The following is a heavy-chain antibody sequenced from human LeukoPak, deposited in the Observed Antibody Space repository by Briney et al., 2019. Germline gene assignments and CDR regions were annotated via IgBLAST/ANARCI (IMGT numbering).Heavy chain of an antibody. D-gene: IGHD1-26*01. V-gene: IGHV1-2*02. CDR3: ARDRTKWELGY. CDR1: GYTFTGYY. CDR2: INANSGGT. Sequence: ASLKVSCKASGYTFTGYYMHWVRHAPGQGLEWMGWINANSGGTNYAQKFQSRATMTRDTSISTAYMELSRLRSDDTAVYYCARDRTKWELGYWGQGTLVTVSS. J-gene: IGHJ4*02.